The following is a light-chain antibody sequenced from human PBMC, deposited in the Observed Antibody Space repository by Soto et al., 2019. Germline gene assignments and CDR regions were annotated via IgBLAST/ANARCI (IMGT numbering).Light chain of an antibody. J-gene: IGKJ5*01. CDR3: QQNNNWIT. Sequence: EIVLTQSPATLSVSPGERVTLSCRASQSVSGNLAWYQQKPGQAPRLLIYGASTRATGIPARFSGGGSGTEFTLTISSLQSEDFAAYYCQQNNNWITFGQGTRLE. CDR2: GAS. CDR1: QSVSGN. V-gene: IGKV3-15*01.